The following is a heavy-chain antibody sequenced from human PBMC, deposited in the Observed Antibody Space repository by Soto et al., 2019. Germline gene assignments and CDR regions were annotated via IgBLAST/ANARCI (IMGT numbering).Heavy chain of an antibody. CDR2: ISGSGVTT. V-gene: IGHV3-23*01. J-gene: IGHJ4*02. Sequence: GGSLRLSCAASGFTFSSYAMNWVRQAPGKGLEWVSSISGSGVTTYYADSVKGRFTISRDNSKNTLFLQMNGLRAEDTAVYYCVKGPHSGYNEPFFGYWGQGILVSVSS. CDR1: GFTFSSYA. D-gene: IGHD5-18*01. CDR3: VKGPHSGYNEPFFGY.